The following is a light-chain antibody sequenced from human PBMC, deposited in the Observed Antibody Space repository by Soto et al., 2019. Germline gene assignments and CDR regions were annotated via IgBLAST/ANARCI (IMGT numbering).Light chain of an antibody. CDR1: SSNIGSNT. Sequence: QAVVTQPPSASGTPGQRVTISCSGGSSNIGSNTVNWYQQLPGTAPKLLIYSNDQRPSGVPDRFSGSKSGTSGSLAISGRQSEDETDYYCAAWDDGRNGVVFGGGTKLTV. CDR2: SND. V-gene: IGLV1-44*01. J-gene: IGLJ2*01. CDR3: AAWDDGRNGVV.